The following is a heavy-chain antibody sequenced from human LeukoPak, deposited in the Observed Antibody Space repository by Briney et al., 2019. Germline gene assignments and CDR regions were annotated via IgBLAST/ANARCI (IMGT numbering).Heavy chain of an antibody. CDR2: INPNSGGT. V-gene: IGHV1-2*02. D-gene: IGHD6-13*01. Sequence: VASVKVSCKASGYTFTGYYMHWVRQAPGQGLEWMGWINPNSGGTNYARKFQGRVTMTRDTSISTAYMELSRLRSDDTAVYYCARRHSSSWYYFDYWGQGTLVTVSS. J-gene: IGHJ4*02. CDR1: GYTFTGYY. CDR3: ARRHSSSWYYFDY.